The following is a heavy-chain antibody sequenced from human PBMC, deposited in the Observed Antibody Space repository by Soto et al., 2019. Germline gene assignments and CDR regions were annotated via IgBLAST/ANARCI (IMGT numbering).Heavy chain of an antibody. CDR1: GYTFTSYY. Sequence: ASVKVSCKASGYTFTSYYMHWVRQAPGQGLEWMGIINPSGGSTSYAQKFQGRVTMTRDTSTSTVYMELSSLRSEDTAVYYCATSYCGGDRYANYYYYGMDVWGQGTTVTVSS. V-gene: IGHV1-46*01. CDR3: ATSYCGGDRYANYYYYGMDV. D-gene: IGHD2-21*02. J-gene: IGHJ6*02. CDR2: INPSGGST.